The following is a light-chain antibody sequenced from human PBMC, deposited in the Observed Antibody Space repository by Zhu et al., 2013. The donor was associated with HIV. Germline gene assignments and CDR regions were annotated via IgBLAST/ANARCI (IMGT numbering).Light chain of an antibody. CDR2: AAS. V-gene: IGKV3-15*01. J-gene: IGKJ1*01. CDR3: QQYNSWPRT. Sequence: EVVLTQSPATLSVSPGETATLSCRASQSLNSNLAWYQQKPGQPPRLLIYAASTRASGIPARFSGRGSGTDFTLTISSLQSEDFAVFFCQQYNSWPRTFGQGTKVEI. CDR1: QSLNSN.